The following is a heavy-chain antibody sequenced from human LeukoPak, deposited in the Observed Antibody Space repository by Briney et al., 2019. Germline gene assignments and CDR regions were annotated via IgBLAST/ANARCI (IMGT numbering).Heavy chain of an antibody. D-gene: IGHD5-12*01. J-gene: IGHJ4*02. CDR1: GYTFTDYY. CDR2: VDPEDGET. Sequence: ASVKISCKVSGYTFTDYYMHWVQQAPGKGLEWMGLVDPEDGETIYAEKFQGRVTITADTSTDTAYMELSSLSSEDTAVYYCATYSGWSTGYWGQGTLVTVSS. V-gene: IGHV1-69-2*01. CDR3: ATYSGWSTGY.